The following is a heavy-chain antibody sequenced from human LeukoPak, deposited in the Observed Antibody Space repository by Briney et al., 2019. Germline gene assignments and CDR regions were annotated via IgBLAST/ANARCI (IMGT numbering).Heavy chain of an antibody. CDR2: FDPEDGET. CDR3: ATSRAYYDFWSGYLPFDY. D-gene: IGHD3-3*01. CDR1: GYTLTELS. Sequence: GPSVKVSCEVSGYTLTELSMHWVRQAPGKGLEWMGGFDPEDGETIYAQKFQGRVTMTEDTSTDTAYMELSSLRSEDTAVYYCATSRAYYDFWSGYLPFDYWGQGTLVTVSS. J-gene: IGHJ4*02. V-gene: IGHV1-24*01.